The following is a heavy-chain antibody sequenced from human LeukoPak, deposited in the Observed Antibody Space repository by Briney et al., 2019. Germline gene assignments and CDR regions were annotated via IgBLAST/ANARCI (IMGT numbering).Heavy chain of an antibody. Sequence: SETLSLTCAVYGGSFSGYYWSWIRQPPGKGLEWIGEINHSGSTNYNPSLKSRVTISVDTSKNQFSLKLSSVTAADTAVYYCARSYSGSYSWFDPWGQGTLVTVSS. CDR2: INHSGST. CDR3: ARSYSGSYSWFDP. J-gene: IGHJ5*02. CDR1: GGSFSGYY. V-gene: IGHV4-34*01. D-gene: IGHD1-26*01.